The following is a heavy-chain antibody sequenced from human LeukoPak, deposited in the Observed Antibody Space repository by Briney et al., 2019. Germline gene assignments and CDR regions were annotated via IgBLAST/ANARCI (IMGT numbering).Heavy chain of an antibody. CDR3: ARRNIVVVPAAPFRDY. Sequence: SETLSLTCTVSGGSISSSSYYWGWIRQPPGKGLEWIGSIYYSGSTYYNPSLKSRVTISVDTSKNQFSLKLSSVTAADTAVYYCARRNIVVVPAAPFRDYWGQGTLVTVSS. D-gene: IGHD2-2*01. CDR2: IYYSGST. V-gene: IGHV4-39*01. CDR1: GGSISSSSYY. J-gene: IGHJ4*02.